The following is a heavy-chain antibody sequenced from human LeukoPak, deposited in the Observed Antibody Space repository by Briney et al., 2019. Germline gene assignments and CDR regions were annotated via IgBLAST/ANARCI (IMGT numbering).Heavy chain of an antibody. CDR1: GGSFSGYY. CDR2: INHSGST. CDR3: ARGYSSSSVWH. D-gene: IGHD6-6*01. V-gene: IGHV4-34*01. J-gene: IGHJ1*01. Sequence: PSETLSLTCAVYGGSFSGYYWNWIRQPPGKGLEWIGEINHSGSTNYNPSLKSRVTISVDTSKNHFSLKLSSVTAADTAVYYCARGYSSSSVWHWGQGTLVTVSS.